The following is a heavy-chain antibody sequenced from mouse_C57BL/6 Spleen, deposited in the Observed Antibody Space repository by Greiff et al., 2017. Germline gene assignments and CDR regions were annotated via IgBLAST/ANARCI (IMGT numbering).Heavy chain of an antibody. CDR2: INPSTGGT. V-gene: IGHV1-42*01. J-gene: IGHJ3*01. Sequence: EVQLQQSGPELVKPGASVKISCKASGYSFTGYYMNWVKQSPEKSLEWIGEINPSTGGTTYNQKFKAKATLTVDKSSSTAYMQLKSLTSEDSAVYYCARRENMDYDGAWFAYWGQGTLVTVSA. CDR3: ARRENMDYDGAWFAY. D-gene: IGHD2-4*01. CDR1: GYSFTGYY.